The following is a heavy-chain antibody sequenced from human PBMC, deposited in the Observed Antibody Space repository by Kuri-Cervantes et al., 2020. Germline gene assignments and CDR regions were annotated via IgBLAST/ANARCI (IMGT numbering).Heavy chain of an antibody. CDR3: AKGVGDLNYGMDV. CDR1: GFTFDDYA. V-gene: IGHV3-9*01. Sequence: GGSLRLSCAASGFTFDDYAMHWVRQAPGKGLEWVSGISWNSGSIGYADSVKGRFTISRDNAKNSLYLQMNSLRAEDTALYYCAKGVGDLNYGMDVWGQGNTVNGSS. D-gene: IGHD1-26*01. CDR2: ISWNSGSI. J-gene: IGHJ6*02.